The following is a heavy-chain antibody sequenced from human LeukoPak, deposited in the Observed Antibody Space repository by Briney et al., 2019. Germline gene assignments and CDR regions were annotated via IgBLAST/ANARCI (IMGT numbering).Heavy chain of an antibody. CDR1: GGSFSGYY. Sequence: SETLSLTCAVYGGSFSGYYWAWIRQPPGKGLESIGSIYYSRSTYYSPSLKSRVTISVDTSKNQFSLKLTSVTAADTAVYYCARVFRYSYGRYYFDYWGQGTLVTVSS. V-gene: IGHV4-34*01. J-gene: IGHJ4*02. CDR3: ARVFRYSYGRYYFDY. CDR2: IYYSRST. D-gene: IGHD5-18*01.